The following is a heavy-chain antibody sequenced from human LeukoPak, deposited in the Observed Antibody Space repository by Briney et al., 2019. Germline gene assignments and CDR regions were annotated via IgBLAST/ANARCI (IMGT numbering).Heavy chain of an antibody. CDR1: GYTFTSYD. V-gene: IGHV1-8*03. J-gene: IGHJ6*03. Sequence: ASVKVSCKASGYTFTSYDINWVRQATGQGLEWMGWMNPNSGNTGYAQKFQGRVTITRNTSISTAYMELSSLRSEDTAVYYCARARITGTTGTGYYMDVWGKGTTVTVSS. CDR2: MNPNSGNT. D-gene: IGHD1-7*01. CDR3: ARARITGTTGTGYYMDV.